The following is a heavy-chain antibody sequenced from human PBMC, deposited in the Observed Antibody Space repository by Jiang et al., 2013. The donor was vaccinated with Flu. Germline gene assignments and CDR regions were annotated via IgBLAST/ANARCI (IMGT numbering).Heavy chain of an antibody. CDR3: ARGDLFEDSSSPAGMDV. CDR2: IIPILGIA. J-gene: IGHJ6*04. CDR1: GGTFSSYA. V-gene: IGHV1-69*04. D-gene: IGHD6-6*01. Sequence: GAEVKKPGSSVKVSCKASGGTFSSYAISWVRQAPGQGLEWMGRIIPILGIANYAQKFQGRVTITADKSTSTAYMELSSLRSEDTAVYYCARGDLFEDSSSPAGMDVWGKGTTVTVSS.